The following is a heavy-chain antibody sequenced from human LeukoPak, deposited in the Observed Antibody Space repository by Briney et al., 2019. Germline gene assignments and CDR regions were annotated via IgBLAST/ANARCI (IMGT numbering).Heavy chain of an antibody. Sequence: GGSLRLSCAASGFTFSSYGMHWVRQAPGKGPEWVAVISYDGSNKYYADSVKGRFTISRDKSKNTLYLQMNSLRAEDTAVYYCAKDREGYSGYDLVYWGQGTLVTVSS. D-gene: IGHD5-12*01. V-gene: IGHV3-30*18. CDR3: AKDREGYSGYDLVY. CDR2: ISYDGSNK. CDR1: GFTFSSYG. J-gene: IGHJ4*02.